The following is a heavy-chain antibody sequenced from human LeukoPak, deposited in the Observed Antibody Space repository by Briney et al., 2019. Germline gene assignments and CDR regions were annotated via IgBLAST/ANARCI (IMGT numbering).Heavy chain of an antibody. J-gene: IGHJ4*02. CDR1: GFTLSSYW. V-gene: IGHV3-30*18. CDR2: ILYDASYK. CDR3: AKEDSVGGFFDS. Sequence: GGSLRLSCAASGFTLSSYWMSWVRQAPGKGLEWAAIILYDASYKYYADSVKGRFTISRDNSRNTLYLQMNSLRAEDTAVYYCAKEDSVGGFFDSWGQGTLVTVSS. D-gene: IGHD1-26*01.